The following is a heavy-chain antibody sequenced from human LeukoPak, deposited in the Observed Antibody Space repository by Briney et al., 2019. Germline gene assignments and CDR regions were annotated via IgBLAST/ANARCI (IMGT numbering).Heavy chain of an antibody. CDR1: GFTFSSYG. CDR3: AKDVTPPPYEIDPSYSSYGMDV. Sequence: PGRSLRLSCAASGFTFSSYGRHWVRQAPGKGLEWVAVISYDGSNKYYADSVKGRFTIARHHSKNTLYLQMTRLRAAATAVSYCAKDVTPPPYEIDPSYSSYGMDVWGQGTTVTVSS. V-gene: IGHV3-30*18. D-gene: IGHD3-22*01. CDR2: ISYDGSNK. J-gene: IGHJ6*02.